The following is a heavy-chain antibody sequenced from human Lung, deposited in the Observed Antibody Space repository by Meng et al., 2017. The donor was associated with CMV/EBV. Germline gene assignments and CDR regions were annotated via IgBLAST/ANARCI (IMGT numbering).Heavy chain of an antibody. V-gene: IGHV4-39*07. D-gene: IGHD3-10*01. CDR2: SYYTGST. J-gene: IGHJ4*02. CDR1: GGSISSSNYF. CDR3: ASLWFEYEDPVYYFDY. Sequence: SETLSLXCTVSGGSISSSNYFWGWIRQPPGKGLEWIGISYYTGSTYYNPSLESRVTISVDTSKNQFSLRLTSVTAADTAVYFCASLWFEYEDPVYYFDYWGQGXLVTVSS.